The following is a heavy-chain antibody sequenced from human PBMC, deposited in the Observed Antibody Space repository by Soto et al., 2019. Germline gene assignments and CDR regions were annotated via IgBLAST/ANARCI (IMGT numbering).Heavy chain of an antibody. CDR1: GFTFSNAW. D-gene: IGHD3-3*01. Sequence: GGSLRLSCAASGFTFSNAWMSWVRQAPGKGLEWVGRIKGKAEGGITDYAAPVKGRFTISRDDSKSTLTLQMNSLRTEDTAVYYCARGYGSFDPWGRGTLVTVSS. CDR3: ARGYGSFDP. CDR2: IKGKAEGGIT. V-gene: IGHV3-15*01. J-gene: IGHJ5*02.